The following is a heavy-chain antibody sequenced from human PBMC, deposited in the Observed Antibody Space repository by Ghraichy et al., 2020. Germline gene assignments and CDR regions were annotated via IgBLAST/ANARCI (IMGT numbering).Heavy chain of an antibody. V-gene: IGHV3-21*01. D-gene: IGHD4-17*01. CDR1: GFTFSSYS. Sequence: GGSLRLSCAASGFTFSSYSMNWVRQAPGKGLEWVSSISSSSSYIYYADSVKGRFTISRDNAKNSLYLQMNSLRAEDTAVYYCARDLVTTATPTAEYFQHWGQGTLVTVSS. J-gene: IGHJ1*01. CDR3: ARDLVTTATPTAEYFQH. CDR2: ISSSSSYI.